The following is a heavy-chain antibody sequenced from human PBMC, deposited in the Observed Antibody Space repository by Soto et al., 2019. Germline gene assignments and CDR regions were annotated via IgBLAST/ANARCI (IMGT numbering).Heavy chain of an antibody. V-gene: IGHV3-30-3*01. CDR1: GFTFSSYA. CDR2: TSYDGSNK. J-gene: IGHJ6*02. Sequence: QVQVVESGGGVVQPGRSLRLSCAASGFTFSSYAMHWVRQAPGKGLEWVAATSYDGSNKYYADSVKGRFIISRDNSKNTLYLQMNSLRAEDTAVYYCARQGSSGWSPFDNFNYGMDVWGQGTTVTVSS. CDR3: ARQGSSGWSPFDNFNYGMDV. D-gene: IGHD6-19*01.